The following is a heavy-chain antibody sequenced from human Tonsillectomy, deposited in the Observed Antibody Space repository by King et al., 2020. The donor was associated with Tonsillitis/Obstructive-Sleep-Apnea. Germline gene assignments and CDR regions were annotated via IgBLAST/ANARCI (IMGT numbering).Heavy chain of an antibody. Sequence: VQLVESGGGVVQPGRSLRLSCAASGFTFSSYGMHWVRQAPGKGLEWVAVIWYDGSNKYYADSVKGRFTISRDNSKNTLYLQMNSLRAEDTAVYYCAGPGPDCGGDCPEIYYYGMDVWGQGTTVTVSS. J-gene: IGHJ6*02. CDR1: GFTFSSYG. V-gene: IGHV3-33*01. D-gene: IGHD2-21*02. CDR2: IWYDGSNK. CDR3: AGPGPDCGGDCPEIYYYGMDV.